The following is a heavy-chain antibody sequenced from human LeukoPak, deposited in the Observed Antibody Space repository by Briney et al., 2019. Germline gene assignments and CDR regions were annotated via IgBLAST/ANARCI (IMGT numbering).Heavy chain of an antibody. CDR1: GLTFSGSA. Sequence: GGSLRLSCAASGLTFSGSAMHWVRQASGKGLEWVGRIRSKANSYATAYAASVKGRFTISRDDSKNTAYLQMNSLKTEDTAVYYCTRDPSPEYYYDSSGYWYYFDYWGQGTLVTVSS. J-gene: IGHJ4*02. V-gene: IGHV3-73*01. CDR2: IRSKANSYAT. CDR3: TRDPSPEYYYDSSGYWYYFDY. D-gene: IGHD3-22*01.